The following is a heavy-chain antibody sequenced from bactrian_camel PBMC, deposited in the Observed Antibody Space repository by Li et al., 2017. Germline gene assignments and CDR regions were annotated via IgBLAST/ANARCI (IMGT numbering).Heavy chain of an antibody. Sequence: DVQLVESGGGLVQPGGSLSLSCAASGFAFTTSSVAMSWVRQAPGKGLEWVGGMHTAAGTIYYPDSVKGRFTISRDNLQMNSLKSEDTGLYYCATSLTDNWLRGFGYWGQGTQVTVS. D-gene: IGHD7*01. CDR3: ATSLTDNWLRGFGY. J-gene: IGHJ6*01. V-gene: IGHV3S40*01. CDR1: GFAFTTSSVA. CDR2: MHTAAGTI.